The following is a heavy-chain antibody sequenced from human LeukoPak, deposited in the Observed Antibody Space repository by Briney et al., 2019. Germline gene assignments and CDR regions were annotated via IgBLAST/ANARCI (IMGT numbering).Heavy chain of an antibody. V-gene: IGHV3-48*03. CDR3: ARVQGGATVDFDY. J-gene: IGHJ4*02. Sequence: GGSLRLSCAASGFTFSSYEMNWVSQAPGKGLEWVSYISSSGSTIYYADSVKGRFTISRDNAKNSLYLQMNSLRAEDTAVYYCARVQGGATVDFDYWGQGTLVTVSS. D-gene: IGHD1-26*01. CDR2: ISSSGSTI. CDR1: GFTFSSYE.